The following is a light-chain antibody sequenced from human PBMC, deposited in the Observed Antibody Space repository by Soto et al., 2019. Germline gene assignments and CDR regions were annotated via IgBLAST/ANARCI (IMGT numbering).Light chain of an antibody. CDR1: SSDGGSYNR. Sequence: QSVLTQPPSVSGSPGQSVTISCTGTSSDGGSYNRVSWYQQPPGTAPKLMIYEVSNRPSGVPDRFSGSKSGSTASLTISGLQAEDEADYYCSSYTSSSTLGVFGTGTRVTVL. V-gene: IGLV2-18*02. CDR2: EVS. CDR3: SSYTSSSTLGV. J-gene: IGLJ1*01.